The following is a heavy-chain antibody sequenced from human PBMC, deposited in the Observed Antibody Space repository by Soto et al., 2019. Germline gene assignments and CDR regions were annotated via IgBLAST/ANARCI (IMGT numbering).Heavy chain of an antibody. CDR1: GFTFSSYS. D-gene: IGHD6-13*01. J-gene: IGHJ6*03. CDR3: AREDRAAAGHYYYYYMDV. Sequence: PGGSLRLSCAASGFTFSSYSMNWVRQAPGKGLEWVSSISSSSSYIYYADSVKGRFTISRDNAKNSLYLQMNSLRAEDTAVYYCAREDRAAAGHYYYYYMDVWGKGTTVTVSS. V-gene: IGHV3-21*01. CDR2: ISSSSSYI.